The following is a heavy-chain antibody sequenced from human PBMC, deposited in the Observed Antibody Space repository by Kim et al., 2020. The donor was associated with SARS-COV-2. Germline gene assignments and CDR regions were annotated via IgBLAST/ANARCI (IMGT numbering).Heavy chain of an antibody. J-gene: IGHJ4*02. V-gene: IGHV3-64D*06. CDR3: VKEAQGGSGY. CDR1: GFTFSSYA. Sequence: GGSLRLSCSASGFTFSSYAMHWVRQAPGKGLEYVSAITSNGGTTYYADSVKGRFTIYRDNSKNTLYLQMSSLRAEDTAVYYCVKEAQGGSGYWGRGTLVTVSS. D-gene: IGHD2-15*01. CDR2: ITSNGGTT.